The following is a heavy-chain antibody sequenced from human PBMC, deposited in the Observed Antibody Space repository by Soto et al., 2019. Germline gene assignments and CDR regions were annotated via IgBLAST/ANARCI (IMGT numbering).Heavy chain of an antibody. Sequence: SETLSLTCSVSGDSISNLDYFWAWIRQPPGQALEYIGYIYKSASTYYNPSFESRVAISVDTSKSQFSLNVTSVTAADTAVYFCARGRYCLTGRCFPNWFDSWGQGTLVTVSS. D-gene: IGHD2-15*01. CDR2: IYKSAST. V-gene: IGHV4-30-4*01. CDR3: ARGRYCLTGRCFPNWFDS. J-gene: IGHJ5*01. CDR1: GDSISNLDYF.